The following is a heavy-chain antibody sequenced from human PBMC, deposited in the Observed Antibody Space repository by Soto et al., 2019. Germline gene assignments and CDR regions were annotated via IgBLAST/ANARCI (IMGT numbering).Heavy chain of an antibody. CDR2: IFYPGSS. D-gene: IGHD3-3*02. CDR3: ARHSLALRKNNWFDP. J-gene: IGHJ5*02. CDR1: GDSIISSDFY. V-gene: IGHV4-39*01. Sequence: PSETLSLTCTVSGDSIISSDFYWGWVRQPPGKGLEWIGSIFYPGSSYYNPSLKSRVTMSVDTSKNQFSLRLRSVTAADTALYFCARHSLALRKNNWFDPWGQGIMVTVPS.